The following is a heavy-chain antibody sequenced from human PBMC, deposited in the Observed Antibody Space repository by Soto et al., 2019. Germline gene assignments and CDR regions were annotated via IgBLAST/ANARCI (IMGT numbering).Heavy chain of an antibody. CDR2: IIPIFGTA. D-gene: IGHD6-19*01. V-gene: IGHV1-69*13. J-gene: IGHJ6*02. CDR3: ARDRSEQWLARRSNYGMDV. CDR1: GGTFSSYA. Sequence: GASVKVSCKASGGTFSSYAISWVRQAPGQGLEWMGGIIPIFGTANYAQKFQGRVTITADESTSTAYMELSSLRSEDTAVYYCARDRSEQWLARRSNYGMDVWGQGTTVTVSS.